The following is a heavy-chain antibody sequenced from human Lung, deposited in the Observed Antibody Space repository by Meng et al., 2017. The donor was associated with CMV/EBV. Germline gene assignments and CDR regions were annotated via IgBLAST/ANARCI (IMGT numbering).Heavy chain of an antibody. CDR1: GFIFSSSA. Sequence: CEASGFIFSSSAMHWVRQAPGKGMEYVSAISSDGETTYYAKSVKGRFTISRDNSKNKMYLQMGSLRVEDMAVYYCARDGWGDYTLDYWGQGTLVTVSS. CDR2: ISSDGETT. J-gene: IGHJ4*02. CDR3: ARDGWGDYTLDY. V-gene: IGHV3-64*01. D-gene: IGHD4-17*01.